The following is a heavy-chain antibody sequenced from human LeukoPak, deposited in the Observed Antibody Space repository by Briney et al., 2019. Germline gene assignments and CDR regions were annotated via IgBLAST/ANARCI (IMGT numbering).Heavy chain of an antibody. D-gene: IGHD3-3*01. Sequence: GGSLRLTCAASGFTISTYYMAWVRQPPGKGLEWVANINQDGSEKYYGGSVRGRFIISSENDKNAFYLQLNSLSVEDTAVYFGAGGFLIESWGQGTLVTVSS. CDR1: GFTISTYY. J-gene: IGHJ4*02. V-gene: IGHV3-7*04. CDR2: INQDGSEK. CDR3: AGGFLIES.